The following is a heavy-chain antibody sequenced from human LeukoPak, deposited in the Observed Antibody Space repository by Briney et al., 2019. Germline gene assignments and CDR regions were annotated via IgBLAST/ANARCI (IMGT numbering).Heavy chain of an antibody. V-gene: IGHV3-23*01. CDR3: AKMEGQRLYDYCMDV. CDR1: GFAFSNFA. J-gene: IGHJ6*03. CDR2: MSGSGYYT. Sequence: PGGSLRLSCAAYGFAFSNFAMSWVRQAPGKGLEWVSAMSGSGYYTYYVESVKGRFTISRDNSKNTLYLHMNSLRADDTAVYYCAKMEGQRLYDYCMDVWGRGTTVTVPS. D-gene: IGHD3-3*01.